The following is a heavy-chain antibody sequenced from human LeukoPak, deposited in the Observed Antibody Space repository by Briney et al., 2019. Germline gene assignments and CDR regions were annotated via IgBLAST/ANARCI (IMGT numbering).Heavy chain of an antibody. J-gene: IGHJ4*02. V-gene: IGHV1-2*02. CDR2: INPNSGGT. CDR1: GYTFTGSY. Sequence: GASVKVSCKASGYTFTGSYLHWVRQAPGQGLEWVGWINPNSGGTNYAQKFQGRVTMTRDTSISTAYMELSRLRSDDTAVYCCARDKMDGDYVLGHDYWGQGTLVTVSS. D-gene: IGHD4-17*01. CDR3: ARDKMDGDYVLGHDY.